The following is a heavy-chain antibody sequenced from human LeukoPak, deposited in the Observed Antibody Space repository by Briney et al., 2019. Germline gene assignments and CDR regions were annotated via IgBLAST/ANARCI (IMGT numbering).Heavy chain of an antibody. CDR3: ARFYTNWFDP. Sequence: SETLSLTCTVSGGSVSNYYWSWIRQPPGKGLEWIGYIYYSGSTHYNPSLKSRVTISVDTSKNQFSLKLSSVTAADTAVYYCARFYTNWFDPWGQRTLVTVSS. CDR1: GGSVSNYY. D-gene: IGHD2/OR15-2a*01. V-gene: IGHV4-59*02. J-gene: IGHJ5*02. CDR2: IYYSGST.